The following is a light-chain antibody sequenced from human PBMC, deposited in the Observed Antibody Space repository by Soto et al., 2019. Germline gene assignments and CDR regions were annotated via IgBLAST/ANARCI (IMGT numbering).Light chain of an antibody. V-gene: IGLV2-14*01. CDR1: SSDVGGYNY. CDR3: SSYTTSMTPI. CDR2: DVS. Sequence: QSALTQPASVSGSPGQSITISCTGTSSDVGGYNYVSWYQQYPGKAPKLMIYDVSNRPSGVSNRFSGSKSGNTASLTISGLQAEDEADYYCSSYTTSMTPIVGGGTKLTVL. J-gene: IGLJ2*01.